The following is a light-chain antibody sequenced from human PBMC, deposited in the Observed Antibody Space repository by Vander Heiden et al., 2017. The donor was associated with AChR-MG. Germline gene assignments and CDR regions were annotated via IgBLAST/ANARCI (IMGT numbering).Light chain of an antibody. CDR3: AAWDDSLNGWV. CDR1: SSNIGSNT. CDR2: SNN. J-gene: IGLJ3*02. V-gene: IGLV1-44*01. Sequence: QSVLTQPPSASGTPGQRVTISCSGRSSNIGSNTVNWYQQRSGTAPKLLIYSNNQRASGVPDRFSGSKSGTSASLASSGIQSEDEADYYCAAWDDSLNGWVFGGGTKLTVL.